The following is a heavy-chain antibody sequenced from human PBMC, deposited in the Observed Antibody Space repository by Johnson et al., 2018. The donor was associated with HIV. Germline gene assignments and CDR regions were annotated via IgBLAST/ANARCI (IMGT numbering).Heavy chain of an antibody. D-gene: IGHD3-3*01. V-gene: IGHV3-30*04. CDR1: GFIFSSYA. J-gene: IGHJ3*01. CDR2: ISYAGSTK. CDR3: ARERQILEWLPAHRAFDL. Sequence: QVQLVESGGGVVQPGRSLRLYCAASGFIFSSYAMHWVRQAQGKGLEWVAGISYAGSTKYYGDSVKGRFTISRDTSKNTLSLQMNSLRGEDTAVYYCARERQILEWLPAHRAFDLWGQGTLVTVSS.